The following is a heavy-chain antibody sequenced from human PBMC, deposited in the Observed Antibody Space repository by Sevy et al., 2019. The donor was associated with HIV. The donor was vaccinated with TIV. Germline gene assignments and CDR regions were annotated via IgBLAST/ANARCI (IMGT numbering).Heavy chain of an antibody. D-gene: IGHD6-13*01. V-gene: IGHV1-69*13. CDR3: ARSMSWYASFDY. J-gene: IGHJ4*01. Sequence: ASVKVSCKASGRTFSSYAFSWVRQAPGQGLEWMGGIIPMFATANYVQKFQGRVTITADESTSTAYMELSSLRSEDTAIYYCARSMSWYASFDYWGQEPWSPSPQ. CDR2: IIPMFATA. CDR1: GRTFSSYA.